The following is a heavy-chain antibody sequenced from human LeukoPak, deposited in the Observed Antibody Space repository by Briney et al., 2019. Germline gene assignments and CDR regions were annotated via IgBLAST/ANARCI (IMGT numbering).Heavy chain of an antibody. CDR1: GYSISSGYY. V-gene: IGHV4-38-2*01. Sequence: SETLSLTCAVSGYSISSGYYWGWIRQPPGKGLEWIGSIYHSGSTYFNPSLKSRVTISVDTSKNQFSLKLSSVTAADTAVYYCARLGVDIVVVPAAILPSIWGQGTMVTVSS. J-gene: IGHJ3*02. CDR2: IYHSGST. CDR3: ARLGVDIVVVPAAILPSI. D-gene: IGHD2-2*03.